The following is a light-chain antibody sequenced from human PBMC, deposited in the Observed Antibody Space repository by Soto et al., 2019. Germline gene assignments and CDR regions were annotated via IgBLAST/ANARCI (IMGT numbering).Light chain of an antibody. J-gene: IGLJ1*01. CDR1: SSNIGSNT. CDR3: ATLDGSLSAYV. CDR2: SNI. V-gene: IGLV1-44*01. Sequence: QSVLTQSPSASGTPGQGVTISCSGSSSNIGSNTVDWYQQFPGTAPKLLIYSNIKRPSGVPDPFSGSKSVTSASLAIRGLQAEEEADYFCATLDGSLSAYVFGTWTKLTVL.